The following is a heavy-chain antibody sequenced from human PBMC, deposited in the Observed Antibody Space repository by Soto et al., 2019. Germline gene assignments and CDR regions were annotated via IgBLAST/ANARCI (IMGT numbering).Heavy chain of an antibody. J-gene: IGHJ4*02. CDR1: GFTFSSYS. V-gene: IGHV3-21*01. CDR2: ISSSSSYI. Sequence: GGSLRLSCAASGFTFSSYSMNWVRQAPGKGLEWVSSISSSSSYIYYADSVKGRFTISRDNAKNSLYLQMNSLRAEDTAVYYCARAEGYYDSSSELDYWGQGTLVTVSS. D-gene: IGHD3-22*01. CDR3: ARAEGYYDSSSELDY.